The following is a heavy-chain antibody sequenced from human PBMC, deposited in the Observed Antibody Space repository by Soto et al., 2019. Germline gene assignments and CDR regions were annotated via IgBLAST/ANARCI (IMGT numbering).Heavy chain of an antibody. D-gene: IGHD2-8*02. CDR2: ISWNSDSI. CDR3: AKDLSTGGPLDY. Sequence: GGSLRISCAASGFIFDDYGMHWVRQAPGKGLEWVSGISWNSDSIGYADSVKGRFIISRDNAKNSLYLQMHSLRADDTALYYCAKDLSTGGPLDYWGQGT. V-gene: IGHV3-9*01. J-gene: IGHJ4*02. CDR1: GFIFDDYG.